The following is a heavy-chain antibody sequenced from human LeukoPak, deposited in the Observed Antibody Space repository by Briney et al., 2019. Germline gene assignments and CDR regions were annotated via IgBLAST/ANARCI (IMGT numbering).Heavy chain of an antibody. CDR3: ARPAYYYDSSGYFDY. CDR1: GFTVSSKY. Sequence: GGSLRLSCAASGFTVSSKYMNWVRQAPGKGLEWVSVIYSGGSTYYADSVKGRFTISRDNSKNTLYLQMNSLRAEDTAVYYCARPAYYYDSSGYFDYWGQGTLVTVSS. D-gene: IGHD3-22*01. J-gene: IGHJ4*02. CDR2: IYSGGST. V-gene: IGHV3-53*01.